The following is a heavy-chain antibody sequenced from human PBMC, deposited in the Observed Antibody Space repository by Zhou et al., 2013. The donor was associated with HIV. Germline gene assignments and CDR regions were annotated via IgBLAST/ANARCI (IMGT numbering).Heavy chain of an antibody. CDR1: GGTFSSYA. CDR3: ARGDCSSTSCYTLEWYWFDP. J-gene: IGHJ5*02. D-gene: IGHD2-2*02. V-gene: IGHV1-69*05. CDR2: IIPIFGTA. Sequence: QVQLVQSGAEVKKPGSSVKVSCKASGGTFSSYAISWVRQAPGQGLEWMGGIIPIFGTANYAQKFQGRVTITTDESTSTAYMELSSLRSEDTAVYYCARGDCSSTSCYTLEWYWFDPWGQGTLVTVSS.